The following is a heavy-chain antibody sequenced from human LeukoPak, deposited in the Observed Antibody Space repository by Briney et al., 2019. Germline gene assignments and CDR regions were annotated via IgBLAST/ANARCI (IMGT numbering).Heavy chain of an antibody. CDR3: AKFRGGTTSPR. J-gene: IGHJ4*02. Sequence: GGSLRLSCAASGFTFSHYWMQWVRQAPGKGLVWVSRTNSDGSSTTYADSVTGRFSISRDNPKNTLYLQMKSLRAEDTAVYYCAKFRGGTTSPRWGQGTLVTVSS. V-gene: IGHV3-74*01. D-gene: IGHD1-7*01. CDR1: GFTFSHYW. CDR2: TNSDGSST.